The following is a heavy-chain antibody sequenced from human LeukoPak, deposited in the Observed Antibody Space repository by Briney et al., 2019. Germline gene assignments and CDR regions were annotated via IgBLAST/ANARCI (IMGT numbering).Heavy chain of an antibody. CDR3: ASWSGSSVLDY. Sequence: GGSLRLSCAASGFTFSTSNVNWVRQTPEKGLEWVSTITPGGSNMYYHDSVKGRFTISRDNAKNLLFLQMNSLRAEDTAVYYCASWSGSSVLDYWGQGTLVTVSS. J-gene: IGHJ4*02. V-gene: IGHV3-21*01. CDR1: GFTFSTSN. CDR2: ITPGGSNM. D-gene: IGHD3-3*01.